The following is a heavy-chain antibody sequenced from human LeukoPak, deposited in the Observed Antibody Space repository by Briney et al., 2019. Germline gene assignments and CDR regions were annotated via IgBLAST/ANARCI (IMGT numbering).Heavy chain of an antibody. D-gene: IGHD3-22*01. Sequence: GGSLRLSCAASGFTFSDYYMSRIRQAPGKGLEWVSYISSSGSTIYYADSVKGRFTISRDNAKNSLYLQMNSLRAEDAAVYYCARGRYYDSSGYAIDYWGQGTLVTVSS. CDR1: GFTFSDYY. CDR3: ARGRYYDSSGYAIDY. V-gene: IGHV3-11*01. J-gene: IGHJ4*02. CDR2: ISSSGSTI.